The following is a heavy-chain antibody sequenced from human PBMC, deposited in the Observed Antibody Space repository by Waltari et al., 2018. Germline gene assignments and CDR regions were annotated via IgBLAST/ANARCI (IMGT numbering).Heavy chain of an antibody. D-gene: IGHD1-26*01. CDR2: INWNGDNF. CDR3: VKDSGYGDYLDL. Sequence: EVQLVESGGGFVQPGSSLRRAWVASGFPSENIGMPWVRQGPGKAPEWVGGINWNGDNFAYAGSVRGRFTISRDNAKTSLYLQMTSLRPEDTALYYCVKDSGYGDYLDLWGQGTPVTVSS. V-gene: IGHV3-9*02. CDR1: GFPSENIG. J-gene: IGHJ4*02.